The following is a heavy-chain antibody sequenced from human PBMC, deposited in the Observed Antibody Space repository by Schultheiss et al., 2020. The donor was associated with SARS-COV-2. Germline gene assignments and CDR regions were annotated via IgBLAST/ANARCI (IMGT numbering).Heavy chain of an antibody. Sequence: SETLSLTCTVSGGSVSSGSYYWSWIRQPPGKGLEWIGYIYYSGSTNYNPSLKSRVTISVDTSKNQFSLKLSSVTAADTAVYYCARGGSSSAWGQGTLVTVSS. V-gene: IGHV4-61*01. J-gene: IGHJ4*02. CDR1: GGSVSSGSYY. CDR3: ARGGSSSA. CDR2: IYYSGST. D-gene: IGHD6-13*01.